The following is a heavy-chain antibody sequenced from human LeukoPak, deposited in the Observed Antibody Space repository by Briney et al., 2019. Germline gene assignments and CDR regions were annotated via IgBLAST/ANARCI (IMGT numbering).Heavy chain of an antibody. V-gene: IGHV3-23*01. Sequence: GGSLSLSCAASGFTFSSYDMHWVRQATGKGLEWVSAISGSGGSTYYADSVKGRFTISRDNSKNTLYLQMNSLRAEDTAVYYCAKDVRNSFAAYGMDVWGQGTTVTVSS. CDR2: ISGSGGST. CDR3: AKDVRNSFAAYGMDV. CDR1: GFTFSSYD. J-gene: IGHJ6*02. D-gene: IGHD2-21*01.